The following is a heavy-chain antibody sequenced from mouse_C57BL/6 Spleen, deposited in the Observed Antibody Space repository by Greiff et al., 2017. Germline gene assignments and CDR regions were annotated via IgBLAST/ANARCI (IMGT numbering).Heavy chain of an antibody. V-gene: IGHV1-52*01. D-gene: IGHD1-1*01. CDR1: GYTFTSYW. J-gene: IGHJ4*01. CDR3: ARRGSSLYCYAMDY. CDR2: IDPSDSET. Sequence: VQLQQPGAELVRPGSSVKLSCKASGYTFTSYWMHWVKQRPIQGLEWIGNIDPSDSETHYNQKFKDKATLTVDKSSSTAYMQLSSLTSEDSAVYYCARRGSSLYCYAMDYWGQGTSVTVSA.